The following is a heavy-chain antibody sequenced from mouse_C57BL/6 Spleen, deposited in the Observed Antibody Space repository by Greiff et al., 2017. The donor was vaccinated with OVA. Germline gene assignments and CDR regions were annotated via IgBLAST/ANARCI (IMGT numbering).Heavy chain of an antibody. CDR3: ARRVGSSPIYWYFDV. CDR1: GYTFTSYW. Sequence: VQLQQPGAELVMPGASVKLSCKASGYTFTSYWMHWVKQRPGQGLEWIGEIDPSDSYTNYNQKFKGKSTLTVDKSSSTAYMQLSSLTSEDSAVYYCARRVGSSPIYWYFDVWGTGTTVTVSS. J-gene: IGHJ1*03. V-gene: IGHV1-69*01. CDR2: IDPSDSYT. D-gene: IGHD1-1*01.